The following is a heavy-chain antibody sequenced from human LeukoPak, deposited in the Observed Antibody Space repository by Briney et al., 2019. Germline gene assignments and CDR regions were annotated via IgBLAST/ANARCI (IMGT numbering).Heavy chain of an antibody. CDR2: IYYSGST. Sequence: PSETLSLTCTVSGGSISSYYWTCIRQPPAKALEWICYIYYSGSTNYNPSLKSRLTISVDTSKNQFSLKLSSVTAADTAVYYCASTVAGNNWFDPWGQGTLVAVSS. V-gene: IGHV4-59*01. J-gene: IGHJ5*02. CDR3: ASTVAGNNWFDP. D-gene: IGHD6-19*01. CDR1: GGSISSYY.